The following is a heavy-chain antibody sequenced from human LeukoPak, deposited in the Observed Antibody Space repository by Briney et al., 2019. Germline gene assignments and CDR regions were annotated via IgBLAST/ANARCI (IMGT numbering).Heavy chain of an antibody. D-gene: IGHD3-22*01. CDR2: ISNDGGGT. CDR3: AKGGSGYFADL. V-gene: IGHV3-23*01. CDR1: GFIFNNYG. J-gene: IGHJ5*02. Sequence: GGSLRLSCAASGFIFNNYGLIWVRQAPGKGLQWVSAISNDGGGTAYADFVKGRFTISRDNSKNTLFLQMNSLRAEDTALYYCAKGGSGYFADLWGQGTLVTVSS.